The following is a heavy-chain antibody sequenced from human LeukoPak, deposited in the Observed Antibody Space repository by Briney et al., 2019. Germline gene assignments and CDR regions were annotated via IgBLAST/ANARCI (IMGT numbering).Heavy chain of an antibody. CDR2: ISWNSGNI. CDR1: GFTFGIYA. D-gene: IGHD5-12*01. CDR3: ARGRYSGTTYYFDY. J-gene: IGHJ4*02. V-gene: IGHV3-9*01. Sequence: GGSLRLSCAASGFTFGIYAMHWVRQAPGKGLEWVSGISWNSGNIEYADSVTGRFTISRDNAKNSLYLQMNSLRAEDTAMYYCARGRYSGTTYYFDYWGQGTLVTVSS.